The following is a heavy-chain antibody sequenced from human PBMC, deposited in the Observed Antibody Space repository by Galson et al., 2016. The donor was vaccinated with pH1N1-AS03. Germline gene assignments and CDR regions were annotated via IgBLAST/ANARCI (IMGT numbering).Heavy chain of an antibody. V-gene: IGHV2-5*01. Sequence: PALVKPTQTLTLTCTFSGFSLSTSGVGVGWIRQAPGKALEWLAIIYWNDDIGYSPSLRNRLTITKDTSKSQVVLTMTNMDPVDTATYFCARAYYGDFADWFDPWGQGTLVTVSS. D-gene: IGHD4-17*01. CDR3: ARAYYGDFADWFDP. CDR1: GFSLSTSGVG. J-gene: IGHJ5*02. CDR2: IYWNDDI.